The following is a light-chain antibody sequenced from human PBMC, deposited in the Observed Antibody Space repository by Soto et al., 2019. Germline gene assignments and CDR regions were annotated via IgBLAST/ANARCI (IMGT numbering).Light chain of an antibody. V-gene: IGLV2-14*01. J-gene: IGLJ1*01. CDR1: SSDVGDYNY. Sequence: QSVLTQPASVSGSPGQSITISCTGTSSDVGDYNYVSWYQQHPGKAPKLMIFEVSNRPSGVSNRFSGSKSGNTASLTISGLQAEGEADYYCSSYTSIGTYVFGTGTKVTVL. CDR2: EVS. CDR3: SSYTSIGTYV.